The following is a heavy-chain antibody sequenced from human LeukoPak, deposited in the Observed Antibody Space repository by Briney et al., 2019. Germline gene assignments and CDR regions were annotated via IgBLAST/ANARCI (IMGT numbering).Heavy chain of an antibody. CDR3: ARDLSSSWYYFDY. V-gene: IGHV1-2*02. CDR1: GYTFTGYY. CDR2: INPNSGGT. Sequence: ASVRVSCKASGYTFTGYYMHWVRQAPGQGLEWMGWINPNSGGTNYAQKFQGRVTMTRDTSISTAYMELSRLRSDDTAVYYCARDLSSSWYYFDYWGQGTLVTVSS. D-gene: IGHD6-13*01. J-gene: IGHJ4*02.